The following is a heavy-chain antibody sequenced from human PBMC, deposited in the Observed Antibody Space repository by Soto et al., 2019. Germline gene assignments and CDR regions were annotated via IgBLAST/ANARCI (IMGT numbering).Heavy chain of an antibody. J-gene: IGHJ4*02. CDR2: INPASGST. CDR3: ARDLEAGEY. D-gene: IGHD6-13*01. CDR1: GYTFTHYY. Sequence: QVQLVQSGAEVKKPGASVKLSCRTSGYTFTHYYIHWVRQAPGQGLEWLAIINPASGSTNYAQDFQGRVTLTMDTSPTTVYLELSSRRAEDTAIFYCARDLEAGEYWGQGTLVTVSS. V-gene: IGHV1-46*01.